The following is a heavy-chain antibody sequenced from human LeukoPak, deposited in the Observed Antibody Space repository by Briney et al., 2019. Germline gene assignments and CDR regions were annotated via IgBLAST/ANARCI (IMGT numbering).Heavy chain of an antibody. CDR3: ARVITMVRGVKYGMDV. CDR2: TYYRSKWYN. J-gene: IGHJ6*02. Sequence: SQTLSLTCAISGDSVSSNSAAWNWIRQSPSRGLEWLGRTYYRSKWYNDYAVSVKSRITINPDTSKNQFSLQLNSVTPEDTAVYYCARVITMVRGVKYGMDVWGQGTTVTVSS. D-gene: IGHD3-10*01. CDR1: GDSVSSNSAA. V-gene: IGHV6-1*01.